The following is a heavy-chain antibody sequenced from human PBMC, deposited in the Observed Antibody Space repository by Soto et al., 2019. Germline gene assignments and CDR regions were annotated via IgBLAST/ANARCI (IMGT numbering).Heavy chain of an antibody. D-gene: IGHD3-9*01. CDR1: GDSINSDKYY. CDR3: ARLEGLATISYYFDF. CDR2: IYFRGNT. V-gene: IGHV4-39*01. J-gene: IGHJ4*02. Sequence: SETLFLTCSVSGDSINSDKYYWGWIRQPPGKGLEWIGSIYFRGNTYYNPSLQTRVTISLDKSKSQFSLKLNSVTAADSAVYFCARLEGLATISYYFDFWGQGALVTVAS.